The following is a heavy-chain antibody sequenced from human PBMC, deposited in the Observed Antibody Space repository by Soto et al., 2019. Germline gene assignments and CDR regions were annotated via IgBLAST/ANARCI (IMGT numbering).Heavy chain of an antibody. CDR3: ARAIAGAYSSTWYTLGY. Sequence: QVQLVESGGGVVQPGRSLRLSCAASGFTFSSYAMHWVRQAPGKGLEWVAVIWYDGSNKDYADSVKGRFTISRDNSKNTLYLQMNSLRAEDAAVYYCARAIAGAYSSTWYTLGYWGQGTLVTVSS. CDR1: GFTFSSYA. J-gene: IGHJ4*02. V-gene: IGHV3-33*01. D-gene: IGHD6-13*01. CDR2: IWYDGSNK.